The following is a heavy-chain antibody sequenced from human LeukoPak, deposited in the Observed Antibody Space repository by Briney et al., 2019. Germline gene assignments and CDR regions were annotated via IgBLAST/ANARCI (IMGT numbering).Heavy chain of an antibody. V-gene: IGHV4-4*07. J-gene: IGHJ3*02. CDR2: IYTSGST. CDR1: GGSISSYY. CDR3: ASGDFWVYGDYWNAFDI. Sequence: SETLSLTCTVSGGSISSYYWSWIRQPAGKGLEWIGRIYTSGSTNYNPSLKSRVTMSVDTSKNQFSLKLSSVTAADTAVYYCASGDFWVYGDYWNAFDIWGQGTMVTVSS. D-gene: IGHD4-17*01.